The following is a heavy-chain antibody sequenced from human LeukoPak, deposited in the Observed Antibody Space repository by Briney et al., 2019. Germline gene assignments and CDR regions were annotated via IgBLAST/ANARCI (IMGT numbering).Heavy chain of an antibody. CDR2: IIPIFGTA. CDR3: ASPITGTTRDYYYYGMDV. D-gene: IGHD1-20*01. CDR1: GGTFISYA. V-gene: IGHV1-69*13. Sequence: SVKVSCKASGGTFISYAISWVRQAPGQGLEWMGGIIPIFGTANYAQKFQGRVTITADESTSTAYMELSSLRSEDTAVYYCASPITGTTRDYYYYGMDVWGQGTTVTVSS. J-gene: IGHJ6*02.